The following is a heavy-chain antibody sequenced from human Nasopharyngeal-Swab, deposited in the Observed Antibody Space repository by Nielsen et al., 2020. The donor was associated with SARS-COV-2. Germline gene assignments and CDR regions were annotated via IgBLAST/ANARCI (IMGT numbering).Heavy chain of an antibody. CDR3: TTFYCGGDCYSRDY. V-gene: IGHV3-49*04. Sequence: GESLKISCTASGFTFGDYAMSWVRQAPGKGLEWVGFIRSKAYGGTTEYAASVKGRFTISRDDSKSIAYLQMNSLKTEDTAVYYCTTFYCGGDCYSRDYWGQGTLVTVS. J-gene: IGHJ4*02. D-gene: IGHD2-21*02. CDR1: GFTFGDYA. CDR2: IRSKAYGGTT.